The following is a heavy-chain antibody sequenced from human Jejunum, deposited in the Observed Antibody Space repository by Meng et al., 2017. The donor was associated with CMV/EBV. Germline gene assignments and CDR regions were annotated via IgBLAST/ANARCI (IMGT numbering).Heavy chain of an antibody. Sequence: KDSGYTFTSYDINWVRQATGQGLEWMGWMNPNSGNTGYAQKFQGRVTMTRNTSISTAYMELSRLRSEDTAVYYCANSRSRGIPDYWGQGTRVTVSS. CDR1: GYTFTSYD. J-gene: IGHJ4*02. V-gene: IGHV1-8*01. CDR3: ANSRSRGIPDY. CDR2: MNPNSGNT. D-gene: IGHD3-16*01.